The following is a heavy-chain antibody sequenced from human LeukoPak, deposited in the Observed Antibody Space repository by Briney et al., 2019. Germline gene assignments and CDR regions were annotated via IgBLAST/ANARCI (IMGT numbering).Heavy chain of an antibody. CDR2: IYYSGST. CDR1: GGSINSSSYY. CDR3: ARQGYDSSGYPFHY. V-gene: IGHV4-39*01. D-gene: IGHD3-22*01. Sequence: SETLSLTCAVSGGSINSSSYYWGWIRQPPGKGLEWIGSIYYSGSTYYNPSLKSRVTISVDTSKNQFSLKLSSVTAADTAVYYCARQGYDSSGYPFHYWGQGTLVTVSS. J-gene: IGHJ4*02.